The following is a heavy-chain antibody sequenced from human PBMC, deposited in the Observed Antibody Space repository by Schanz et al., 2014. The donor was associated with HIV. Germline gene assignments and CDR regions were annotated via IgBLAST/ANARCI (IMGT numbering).Heavy chain of an antibody. J-gene: IGHJ6*02. Sequence: QVQLVESGGGLVKAGGSLRLSCAVSGFTFSNYAMHWVRQAPGKALEWVAIIWYDGSKKYYADSVKGRFTISRDNSENTLYLQMNSLRAEDTAVYYCARRSTPGGYYGMDVWGQGTTVTVSS. CDR2: IWYDGSKK. CDR3: ARRSTPGGYYGMDV. V-gene: IGHV3-33*08. CDR1: GFTFSNYA. D-gene: IGHD2-15*01.